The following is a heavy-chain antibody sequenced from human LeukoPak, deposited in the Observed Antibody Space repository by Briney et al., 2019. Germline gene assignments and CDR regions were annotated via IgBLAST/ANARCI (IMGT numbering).Heavy chain of an antibody. CDR3: ARVTVVTRSPWFDP. CDR1: GGSISSSSYY. J-gene: IGHJ5*02. CDR2: IYYSGST. Sequence: SETLSLTCTVSGGSISSSSYYCGWIRQPPGKGLEWIGSIYYSGSTYYNPSLKSRVTISVDTSKNQFSLKLSSVTAADTAVYYCARVTVVTRSPWFDPWGQGTLVTVSS. D-gene: IGHD4-23*01. V-gene: IGHV4-39*01.